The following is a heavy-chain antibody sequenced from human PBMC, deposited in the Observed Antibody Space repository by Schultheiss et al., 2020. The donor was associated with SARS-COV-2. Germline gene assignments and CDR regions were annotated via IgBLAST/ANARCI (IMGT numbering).Heavy chain of an antibody. V-gene: IGHV3-30*02. D-gene: IGHD2-2*02. CDR3: AKDGIVVVPAAIQDYYYYMDV. Sequence: GGSLRLSCAASGFTFSSYGMHWVRQAPGKGLEWVAVIWYDGSNKYYADSVKGRFTISRDNSKNTLYLQMNSLRAEDTAVYYCAKDGIVVVPAAIQDYYYYMDVWGKGTTVTVSS. J-gene: IGHJ6*03. CDR1: GFTFSSYG. CDR2: IWYDGSNK.